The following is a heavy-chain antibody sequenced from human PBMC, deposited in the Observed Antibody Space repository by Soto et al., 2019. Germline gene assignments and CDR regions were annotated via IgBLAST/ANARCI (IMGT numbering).Heavy chain of an antibody. J-gene: IGHJ4*02. V-gene: IGHV1-69*01. CDR3: AGLILEYYYGSGSYYNGYFDY. CDR1: GGTLSSYA. Sequence: QVQLVQSGAEVKKPGSSVKVSCKASGGTLSSYAISWVRQAPGQGLEWMGGIIPIFGTANYAQKFQGRVTITADESTSTAYMELSSLRSEDTAVYYCAGLILEYYYGSGSYYNGYFDYWGQGTLVTVSS. CDR2: IIPIFGTA. D-gene: IGHD3-10*01.